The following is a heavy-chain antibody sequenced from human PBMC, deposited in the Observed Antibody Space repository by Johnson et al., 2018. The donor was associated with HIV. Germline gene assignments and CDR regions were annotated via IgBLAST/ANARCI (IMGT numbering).Heavy chain of an antibody. V-gene: IGHV3-71*02. CDR2: IRSKAYGGTA. CDR1: GLTFSNCE. J-gene: IGHJ3*02. D-gene: IGHD1-7*01. Sequence: EVQLVESGGGLVQPGGSLRLSCAASGLTFSNCEMNWVRQAPGKGLEWVGFIRSKAYGGTAEYAASVNGRFTIPRDNSKNTLYLQMKSLRAEDAAVYYCGKERRNYLVFGAFDIWGQGTMVTVSS. CDR3: GKERRNYLVFGAFDI.